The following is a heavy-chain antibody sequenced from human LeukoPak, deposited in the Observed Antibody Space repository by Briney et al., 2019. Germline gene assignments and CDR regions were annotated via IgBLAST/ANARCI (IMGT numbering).Heavy chain of an antibody. J-gene: IGHJ4*02. V-gene: IGHV3-23*01. D-gene: IGHD6-19*01. CDR1: GFTFSSYA. CDR3: AKGYSSGWYFFDN. Sequence: GGSLRLSCAASGFTFSSYAMNWVRQPPGNGLEWVSAISGSGGSTHYADSVKGRFTISRDDSKNTLYLQMNSLRAEDTAVYYCAKGYSSGWYFFDNWGQGILVTVSS. CDR2: ISGSGGST.